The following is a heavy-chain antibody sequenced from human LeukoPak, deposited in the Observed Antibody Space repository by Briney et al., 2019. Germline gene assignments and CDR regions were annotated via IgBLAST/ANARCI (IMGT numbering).Heavy chain of an antibody. CDR1: GGSISSYH. Sequence: SETLSLTCTVSGGSISSYHWSWIRQPPGKGLEWIGYIYYSGSTNYNPSLKSRVTISVDTSKNQFSLKLSSVTAADTAVYYCARGTIAVAGYFDYWGQGTLVTVSS. J-gene: IGHJ4*02. CDR3: ARGTIAVAGYFDY. D-gene: IGHD6-19*01. CDR2: IYYSGST. V-gene: IGHV4-59*01.